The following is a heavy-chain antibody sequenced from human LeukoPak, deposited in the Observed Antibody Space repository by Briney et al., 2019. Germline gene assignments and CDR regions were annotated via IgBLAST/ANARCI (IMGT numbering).Heavy chain of an antibody. CDR3: ARDAQWLVPEGYFYYMDV. J-gene: IGHJ6*03. CDR2: ISSRSTNI. V-gene: IGHV3-21*01. D-gene: IGHD6-19*01. Sequence: PGGSLRLSCAGSGFTFSRYSMNWFRQAPGKGLERVSSISSRSTNIFYADSVKGRSTISRDNAKNSLYLQMSSLGAEDTAVYYCARDAQWLVPEGYFYYMDVWGKGTTVTVSS. CDR1: GFTFSRYS.